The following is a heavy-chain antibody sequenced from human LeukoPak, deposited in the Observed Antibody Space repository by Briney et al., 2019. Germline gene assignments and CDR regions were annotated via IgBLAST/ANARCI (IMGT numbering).Heavy chain of an antibody. J-gene: IGHJ6*03. Sequence: ASVKVSCKASGYTFTSYDINWVRQATGQGLEWMGWMNPNNGNTGYAQKFQGRVTITRNTSISTAYMELSSLRSEDTAVYYCASMRENYYGSGSYYNYYYYYYMDVWGKGTTVTISS. CDR3: ASMRENYYGSGSYYNYYYYYYMDV. D-gene: IGHD3-10*01. V-gene: IGHV1-8*03. CDR2: MNPNNGNT. CDR1: GYTFTSYD.